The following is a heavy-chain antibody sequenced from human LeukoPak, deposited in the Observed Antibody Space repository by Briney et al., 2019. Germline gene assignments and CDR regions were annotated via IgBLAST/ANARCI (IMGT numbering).Heavy chain of an antibody. D-gene: IGHD3-16*01. CDR2: IHHSGRA. J-gene: IGHJ6*02. CDR1: GGSISGYY. CDR3: VRFGVNYDMDV. V-gene: IGHV4-59*01. Sequence: SETLSLTCSVSGGSISGYYWTWVRQPPGKGLEWFGQIHHSGRADYNPSLKSRITMSVDTSRNQISLKLSSVTAADTAIYYCVRFGVNYDMDVWGQGTTVTVFS.